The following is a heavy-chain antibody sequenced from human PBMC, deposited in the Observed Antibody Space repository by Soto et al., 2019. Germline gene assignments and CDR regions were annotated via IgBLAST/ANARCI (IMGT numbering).Heavy chain of an antibody. CDR1: GFTFSSYS. V-gene: IGHV3-21*01. CDR3: ARDLVYCGGDPVCFFDY. Sequence: EVQLVESGGGLVKPGGSLRPSCPASGFTFSSYSMNWVRQAPGKGLEWVSSISSSSSYIYYADSVKGRFTISRDNAKNSLYLQMNSLRAEDTAVYYCARDLVYCGGDPVCFFDYWGQGTLVTVSS. D-gene: IGHD2-21*01. J-gene: IGHJ4*02. CDR2: ISSSSSYI.